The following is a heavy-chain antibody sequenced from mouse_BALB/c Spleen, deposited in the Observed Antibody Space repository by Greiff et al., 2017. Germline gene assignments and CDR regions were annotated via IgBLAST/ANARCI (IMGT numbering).Heavy chain of an antibody. CDR1: GYTFTSYW. V-gene: IGHV1-7*01. J-gene: IGHJ2*01. CDR2: INPSTGYT. CDR3: ASGGYYGSSPGY. Sequence: VQLQQSGAELAKPGASVKMSCKASGYTFTSYWMHWVKQRPGQGLEWIGYINPSTGYTEYNQKFKDKATLTADKSSSTAYMQLSSLTSEDSAVYYCASGGYYGSSPGYWGQGTTLTVAS. D-gene: IGHD1-1*01.